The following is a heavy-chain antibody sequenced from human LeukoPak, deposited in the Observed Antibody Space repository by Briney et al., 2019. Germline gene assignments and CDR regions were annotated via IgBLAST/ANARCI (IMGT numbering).Heavy chain of an antibody. D-gene: IGHD6-13*01. J-gene: IGHJ4*02. Sequence: AGGSLRLSCAASGFIFSRHTMHWVRQAPGKGLQWVALISYDGSNEYFADSVKGRFTISRDNSRNTLSLQVSSLRLEDTAVYYCVRSSAAAKYYFDYWGQGTLVTVSS. CDR3: VRSSAAAKYYFDY. CDR1: GFIFSRHT. V-gene: IGHV3-30-3*01. CDR2: ISYDGSNE.